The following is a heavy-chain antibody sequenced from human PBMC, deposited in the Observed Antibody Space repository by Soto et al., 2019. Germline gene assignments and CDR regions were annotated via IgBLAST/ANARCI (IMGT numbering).Heavy chain of an antibody. Sequence: QVQLVESGGGLVKPGGSLRLSCAASGFTFSDYYMSWIRQAPGKGLEWVSYISSSSSYTNYADSVKGRFTISRDNAKNSLYLQMNSLRAEDTAVYYCAGRMTTVTSFDYWGQRTLVTVSS. CDR1: GFTFSDYY. V-gene: IGHV3-11*06. D-gene: IGHD4-17*01. CDR2: ISSSSSYT. J-gene: IGHJ4*02. CDR3: AGRMTTVTSFDY.